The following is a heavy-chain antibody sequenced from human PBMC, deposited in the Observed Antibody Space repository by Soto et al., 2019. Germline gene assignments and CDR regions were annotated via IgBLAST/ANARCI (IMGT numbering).Heavy chain of an antibody. CDR2: ISYDGSNK. V-gene: IGHV3-30*18. CDR3: AKDRQWLVETDYYYYGMDV. Sequence: QVQLVESGGGVVQPGRSLRLSCAASGFTFSSYGMHWVRQAPGKGLEGVAVISYDGSNKYYADSVKGRFTISRDNSKNTLYLKMNSLRAEDTAVYYCAKDRQWLVETDYYYYGMDVWGQGTTVTVSS. CDR1: GFTFSSYG. D-gene: IGHD6-19*01. J-gene: IGHJ6*02.